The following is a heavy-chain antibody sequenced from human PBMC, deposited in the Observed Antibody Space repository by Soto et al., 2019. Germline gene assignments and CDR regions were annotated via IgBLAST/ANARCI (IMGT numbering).Heavy chain of an antibody. J-gene: IGHJ5*02. V-gene: IGHV4-30-4*01. D-gene: IGHD2-21*02. CDR2: VYYTGST. CDR1: GAPIRSTDYY. Sequence: SETLSLTCTVSGAPIRSTDYYWSWIRQAPGKGLEWIGYVYYTGSTYYNPSLMSRLTISVDTSKNQFSLKLTSVTAAETAVYYCVRTAREGAVAPHWFDRWGQGTQVTVSS. CDR3: VRTAREGAVAPHWFDR.